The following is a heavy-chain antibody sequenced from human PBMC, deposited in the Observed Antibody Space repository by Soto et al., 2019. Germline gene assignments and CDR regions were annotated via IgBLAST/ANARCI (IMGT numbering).Heavy chain of an antibody. CDR2: ISGSGGST. Sequence: GGSLRLSCAASGFTFSSYAMSWVRQAPGKGLEWVSAISGSGGSTYYADSVKGRFTISRDNSKNTLYLQMNSLRAEDTAVYYCAKGGSGPYYYYYMDVWGKGTTVTVPS. CDR3: AKGGSGPYYYYYMDV. J-gene: IGHJ6*03. D-gene: IGHD3-10*01. CDR1: GFTFSSYA. V-gene: IGHV3-23*01.